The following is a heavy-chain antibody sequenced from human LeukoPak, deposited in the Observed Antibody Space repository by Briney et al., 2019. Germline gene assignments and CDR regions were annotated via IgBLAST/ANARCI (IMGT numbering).Heavy chain of an antibody. Sequence: GASVKVSCKASGYTFTSYGISWVRQAPGQGLEWMGWISAYNGNTNYAQKLQGRVTMTTDTSTSTAYIELRSLRSDDTAVYYCATVSGWPINLDYWGQGTLVTVSS. J-gene: IGHJ4*02. CDR1: GYTFTSYG. CDR3: ATVSGWPINLDY. V-gene: IGHV1-18*01. D-gene: IGHD6-19*01. CDR2: ISAYNGNT.